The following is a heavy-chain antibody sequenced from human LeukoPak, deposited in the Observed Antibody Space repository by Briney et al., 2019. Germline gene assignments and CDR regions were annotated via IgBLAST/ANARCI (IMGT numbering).Heavy chain of an antibody. J-gene: IGHJ6*02. CDR3: ARDIGTYYDILRRYGMDV. V-gene: IGHV3-21*01. CDR1: GFTFSSYW. CDR2: ISSSSSYI. Sequence: GGSLRLSCAASGFTFSSYWMSWVRQAPGKGLEWVSSISSSSSYIYYADSVKGRFTISRDNAKNSLYLQMNSLRAEDTAVYYCARDIGTYYDILRRYGMDVWGQGTTVTVSS. D-gene: IGHD3-9*01.